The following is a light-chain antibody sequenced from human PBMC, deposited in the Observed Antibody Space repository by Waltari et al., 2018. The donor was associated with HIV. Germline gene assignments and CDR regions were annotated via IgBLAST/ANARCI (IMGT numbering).Light chain of an antibody. CDR3: QTWGTGIRV. Sequence: QLVLTQSPSASASLGASVKLTCTLSSGHSTYAIAWHQQQPEKGPRYLMKVNSDGSHSKGDGIPDCFSGSSSGSERYLIISSLQSEDEADYYCQTWGTGIRVFGGGTKLTVL. J-gene: IGLJ3*02. CDR1: SGHSTYA. V-gene: IGLV4-69*01. CDR2: VNSDGSH.